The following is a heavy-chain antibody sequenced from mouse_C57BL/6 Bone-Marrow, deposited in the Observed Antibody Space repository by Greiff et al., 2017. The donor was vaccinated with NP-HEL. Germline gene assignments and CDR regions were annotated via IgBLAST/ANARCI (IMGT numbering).Heavy chain of an antibody. CDR2: IRLKSDNYAT. CDR3: TGRNLRNYAFAY. CDR1: GFTFSNYW. Sequence: EVHLVESGGGLVQPGGSMKLSCVASGFTFSNYWMNWVRQSPEKGLEWVAQIRLKSDNYATHYAESVKGRFTISRDDSKSSVYLQMNNLRAEDTGIYYCTGRNLRNYAFAYWGQGTLVTVSA. V-gene: IGHV6-3*01. J-gene: IGHJ3*01. D-gene: IGHD2-1*01.